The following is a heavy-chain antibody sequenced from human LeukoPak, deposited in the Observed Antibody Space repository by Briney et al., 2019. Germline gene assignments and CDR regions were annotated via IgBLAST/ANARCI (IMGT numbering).Heavy chain of an antibody. D-gene: IGHD6-13*01. CDR1: GRSISSSSYY. V-gene: IGHV4-39*07. J-gene: IGHJ6*03. CDR2: IYYSGST. CDR3: ARDREGQQLVGRKHYYYYMDV. Sequence: PSETLSLTCTVSGRSISSSSYYWGWIRQPPGKGLEWIGSIYYSGSTYYNPSLKSRVTISVDTSKNQFSLKLSSVTAADTAVYYCARDREGQQLVGRKHYYYYMDVWGKGTTVTISS.